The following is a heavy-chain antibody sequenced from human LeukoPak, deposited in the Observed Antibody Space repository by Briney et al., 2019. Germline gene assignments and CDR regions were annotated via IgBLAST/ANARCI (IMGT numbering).Heavy chain of an antibody. CDR2: IKQDGSEK. J-gene: IGHJ4*02. D-gene: IGHD3-22*01. CDR1: GFTFSSYW. CDR3: ARDTIYPDSSGYCDY. Sequence: GGSLRLSCAASGFTFSSYWMSWVRQAPGKGLEWVANIKQDGSEKHYVDSVKGRFTISRDNAKNSLYLQMNSLRAEDTAVYYCARDTIYPDSSGYCDYWGQGTLVTVSS. V-gene: IGHV3-7*01.